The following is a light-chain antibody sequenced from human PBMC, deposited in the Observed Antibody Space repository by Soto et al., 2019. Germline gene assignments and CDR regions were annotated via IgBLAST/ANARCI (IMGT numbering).Light chain of an antibody. Sequence: EIVMTQSPATLSVSPGERATLSCRASQSVNSNLAWYRQEPGQAPRLLISDASTRATGVPARFSGSGSGTEFTLTISSLQSEDSGIYYCQQYNFWPPPTFGGGTKVEIK. J-gene: IGKJ4*01. CDR3: QQYNFWPPPT. CDR1: QSVNSN. CDR2: DAS. V-gene: IGKV3-15*01.